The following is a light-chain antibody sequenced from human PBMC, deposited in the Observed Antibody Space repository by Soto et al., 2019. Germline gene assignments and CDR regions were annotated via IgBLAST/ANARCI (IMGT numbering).Light chain of an antibody. CDR1: QSVRTY. Sequence: EIVLTQSPVTLSLSPGARAPLSCRASQSVRTYLAWYQVKPGQAPRLLIYDASSRASGVPARFSGSGSGTDFTLTISSLEPEDFAVYYCQQRSNWPPAFGQGTKVDIK. V-gene: IGKV3-11*01. CDR3: QQRSNWPPA. J-gene: IGKJ1*01. CDR2: DAS.